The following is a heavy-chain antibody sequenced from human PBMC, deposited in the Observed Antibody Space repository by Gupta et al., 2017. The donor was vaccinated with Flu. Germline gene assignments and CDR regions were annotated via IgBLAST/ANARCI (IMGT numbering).Heavy chain of an antibody. D-gene: IGHD3-9*01. V-gene: IGHV3-15*01. CDR2: IKSKSDGGTI. J-gene: IGHJ3*01. CDR3: FCLGTSGPLDEAFNV. Sequence: VRQAPGKGLEWLGQIKSKSDGGTIDYGDFVKGRFTISRDDSKNILYLQMTSLKNDDTAIYFCFCLGTSGPLDEAFNVWGQGTMVPVSS.